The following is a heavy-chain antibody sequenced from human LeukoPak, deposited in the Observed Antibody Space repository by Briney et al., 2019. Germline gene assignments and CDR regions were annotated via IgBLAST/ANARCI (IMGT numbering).Heavy chain of an antibody. J-gene: IGHJ4*02. CDR3: ARRNYYDGSGYPGAVDN. D-gene: IGHD3-22*01. CDR2: ISCSSRTI. V-gene: IGHV3-48*04. CDR1: GFTFSSYS. Sequence: PGWSLRLSCAACGFTFSSYSMNWVRQAPGKGLEGVSSISCSSRTIYYADSVKGRFTISGDNAKNSLYLQMNSLRAEDTALYYCARRNYYDGSGYPGAVDNWGQGTLVTVSS.